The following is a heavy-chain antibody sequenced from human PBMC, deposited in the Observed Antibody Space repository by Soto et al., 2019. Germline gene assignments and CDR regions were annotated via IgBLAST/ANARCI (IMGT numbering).Heavy chain of an antibody. D-gene: IGHD6-19*01. J-gene: IGHJ4*02. V-gene: IGHV3-9*01. CDR3: AKAPEFNTGWYPYFDY. Sequence: PGGSLRLSCAASGFTFDNYAMHWFRQAPWKCLEWVSGISWNSGSIGYADSVKGRFTISRDNAKNALHLQMSSLRVEDTALYYCAKAPEFNTGWYPYFDYWGQGTPVTVSS. CDR1: GFTFDNYA. CDR2: ISWNSGSI.